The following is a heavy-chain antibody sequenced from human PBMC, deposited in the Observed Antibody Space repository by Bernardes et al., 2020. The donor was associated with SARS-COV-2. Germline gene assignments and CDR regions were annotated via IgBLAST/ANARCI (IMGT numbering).Heavy chain of an antibody. CDR3: ARGFGNSSYRPKYGMDV. Sequence: SETLSLTCAVYGGSFSGYYWSWIRQPPGKGLEWIGEINHSGSTNYNPSLKSRVTISVDTSKNQFSLKLSSVTAADTAVYYCARGFGNSSYRPKYGMDVWGQGTTVTVSS. CDR1: GGSFSGYY. CDR2: INHSGST. V-gene: IGHV4-34*01. D-gene: IGHD5-18*01. J-gene: IGHJ6*02.